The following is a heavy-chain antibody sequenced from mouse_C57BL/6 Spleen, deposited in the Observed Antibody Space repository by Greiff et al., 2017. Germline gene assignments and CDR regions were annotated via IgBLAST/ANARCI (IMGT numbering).Heavy chain of an antibody. D-gene: IGHD3-3*01. V-gene: IGHV1-64*01. J-gene: IGHJ2*01. CDR1: GYTFTSYW. CDR2: IHPNSGST. Sequence: VQLQQSGAELVKPGASVKLSCKASGYTFTSYWMHWVKQRPGQGLEWIGMIHPNSGSTNYNEKFKSKAALTVDKSSITAYMQRSSLTSEDSSVYYCARRAAYFDYWGQGTTLTVSS. CDR3: ARRAAYFDY.